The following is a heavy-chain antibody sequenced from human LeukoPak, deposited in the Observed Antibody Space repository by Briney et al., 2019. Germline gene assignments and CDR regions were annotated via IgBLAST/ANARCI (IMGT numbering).Heavy chain of an antibody. J-gene: IGHJ3*02. Sequence: GGSLRLSCAASGFTVSSNYMSWVRQAPGKGLEWVSVIYSGGSTYYADSVKGRFTISRDNAKNSLYLQMNSQRAEDTAVYYCATGNEGITIFGAPDAFDIWGQGTMVTVSS. CDR1: GFTVSSNY. CDR3: ATGNEGITIFGAPDAFDI. D-gene: IGHD3-3*01. V-gene: IGHV3-53*01. CDR2: IYSGGST.